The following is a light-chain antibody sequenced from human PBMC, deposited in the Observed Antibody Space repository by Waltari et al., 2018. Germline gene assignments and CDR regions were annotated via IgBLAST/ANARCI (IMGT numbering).Light chain of an antibody. J-gene: IGKJ2*01. CDR3: QQYKTYSYT. CDR1: QSISTW. Sequence: DIQMTQSPSTLSASVGDRVTITCRASQSISTWLAWHQQKPGKAPKTLIYKATSLESGVPSRFSDSGSGTEFTLTISSLQPDDFATYYCQQYKTYSYTFGQGTKLEIK. V-gene: IGKV1-5*03. CDR2: KAT.